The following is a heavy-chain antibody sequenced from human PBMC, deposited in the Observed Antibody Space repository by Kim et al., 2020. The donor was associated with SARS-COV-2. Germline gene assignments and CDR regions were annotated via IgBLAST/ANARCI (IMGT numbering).Heavy chain of an antibody. J-gene: IGHJ2*01. V-gene: IGHV3-9*01. CDR2: I. Sequence: IGYADFVKGRFTISRDNAGNSLYLQMNSLRTEDTALYYCARSFNYWPSDLWGRGTLVTVSP. CDR3: ARSFNYWPSDL.